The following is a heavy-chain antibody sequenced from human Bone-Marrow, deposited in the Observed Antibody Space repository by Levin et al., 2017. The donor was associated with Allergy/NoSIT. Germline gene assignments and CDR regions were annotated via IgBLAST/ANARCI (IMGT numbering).Heavy chain of an antibody. CDR2: INPHSGDT. J-gene: IGHJ4*02. Sequence: PRASVKVSCKTSGYTFTGYYIHWVRQAPGQGLEWMGWINPHSGDTNYAQKFHDRITVTGDTSINTAYMELSSLRFDDRAVYYCVRGGYSTTTAYPGGGFWGQGTLVTVSS. D-gene: IGHD2-8*01. CDR1: GYTFTGYY. V-gene: IGHV1-2*02. CDR3: VRGGYSTTTAYPGGGF.